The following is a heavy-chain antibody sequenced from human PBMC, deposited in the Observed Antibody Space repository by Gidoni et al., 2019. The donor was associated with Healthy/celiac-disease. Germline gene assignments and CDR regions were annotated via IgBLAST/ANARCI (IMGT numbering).Heavy chain of an antibody. D-gene: IGHD2-21*02. Sequence: QVQLVESGGGVVQPGRSLRLSCAASGFTFSSYAMHWVRRAPGKGLEWVAVISYDGSNKYYADSVKGRFTISRDNSKNTLYLQMNSLRAEDTAVYYCARDLKPSIVVVTAIVHYYYYGMDVWGQGTTVTVSS. CDR1: GFTFSSYA. CDR2: ISYDGSNK. J-gene: IGHJ6*02. CDR3: ARDLKPSIVVVTAIVHYYYYGMDV. V-gene: IGHV3-30-3*01.